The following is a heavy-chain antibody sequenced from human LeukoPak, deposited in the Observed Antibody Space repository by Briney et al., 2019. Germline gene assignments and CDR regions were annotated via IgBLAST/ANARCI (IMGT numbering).Heavy chain of an antibody. CDR2: IRYDGSNK. V-gene: IGHV3-30*02. D-gene: IGHD3-10*01. CDR3: AKGAYGSGSYYFDY. J-gene: IGHJ4*02. Sequence: GGSLRLSCAASGFTFSSYGMHWVRQAPGKGLEWVAFIRYDGSNKYYADSVKGRFTISRDNSKNTLYLQMNSLRAEDTAVYYCAKGAYGSGSYYFDYWGQGTLVAVSS. CDR1: GFTFSSYG.